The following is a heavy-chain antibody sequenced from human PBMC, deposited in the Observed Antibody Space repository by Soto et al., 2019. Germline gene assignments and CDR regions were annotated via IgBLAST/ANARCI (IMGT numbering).Heavy chain of an antibody. CDR3: ARQGPAANSGVGYYYYYGMDV. Sequence: NPSETLSLTCAVSGGSISSGGYSWSWIRQPPGKGLEWIGYIYHSGSTYYNPSLKSRVTISVDRSKNQFSLKLSSVTAADTAVYYCARQGPAANSGVGYYYYYGMDVWGQGTTVTVSS. CDR1: GGSISSGGYS. J-gene: IGHJ6*02. D-gene: IGHD2-2*01. V-gene: IGHV4-30-2*01. CDR2: IYHSGST.